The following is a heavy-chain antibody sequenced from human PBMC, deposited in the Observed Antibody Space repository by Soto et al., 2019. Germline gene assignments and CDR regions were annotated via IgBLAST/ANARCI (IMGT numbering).Heavy chain of an antibody. Sequence: SVKVSCKASGGTFSSYAISWVRQAPGQGLEWMGGIIPIFGTANYAQKFQGRVTITADESTSTAYMELSSLRSEDTAVYYCAREIGPPLYDSSGYFDYWGQGTLVTVSS. J-gene: IGHJ4*02. CDR2: IIPIFGTA. V-gene: IGHV1-69*13. D-gene: IGHD3-22*01. CDR1: GGTFSSYA. CDR3: AREIGPPLYDSSGYFDY.